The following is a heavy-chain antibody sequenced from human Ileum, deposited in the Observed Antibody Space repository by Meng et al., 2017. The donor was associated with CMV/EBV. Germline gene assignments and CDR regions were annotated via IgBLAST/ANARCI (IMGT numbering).Heavy chain of an antibody. V-gene: IGHV4-4*07. CDR3: ARAAARGVPVDY. CDR1: GVSISNFY. J-gene: IGHJ4*02. Sequence: QVQRQDSGPGLVKPSETLSLPCSVSGVSISNFYWTWIRQPAGKGLEFIGRVSPGGIEYNPSLMSRVTMSLDTSRNQLSLNLNSVTAADTAVYYCARAAARGVPVDYWGQGILVTVSS. CDR2: VSPGGI. D-gene: IGHD3-10*01.